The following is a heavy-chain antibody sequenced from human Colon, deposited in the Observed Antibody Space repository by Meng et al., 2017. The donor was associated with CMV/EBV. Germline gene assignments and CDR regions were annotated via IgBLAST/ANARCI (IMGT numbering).Heavy chain of an antibody. D-gene: IGHD6-19*01. Sequence: ASVKVSCKASGYTFTSYEINWVRQATGQGLEWMGWMNLNSGNTGFAQKFQGRVTMTRNTSITTAYMELNSLRTEDTAVYYCARADSSGHFYGMDVWGQGTTVTVSS. CDR3: ARADSSGHFYGMDV. CDR2: MNLNSGNT. CDR1: GYTFTSYE. V-gene: IGHV1-8*01. J-gene: IGHJ6*02.